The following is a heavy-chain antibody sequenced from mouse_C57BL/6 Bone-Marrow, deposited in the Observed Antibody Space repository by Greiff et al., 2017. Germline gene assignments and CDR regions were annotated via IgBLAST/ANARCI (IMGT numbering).Heavy chain of an antibody. V-gene: IGHV5-12*01. D-gene: IGHD2-4*01. Sequence: VQLVESGGGLVQPGGSLKLSCAASGFTFSDYYMYWVRQTPEKRLEWVAYISNGGGSTYYPDTVKGRFTISRDNAKNTLYLQMSRLKSEDTAMYYCARGIYYDAWFAYWGQGTLVTVSA. J-gene: IGHJ3*01. CDR2: ISNGGGST. CDR3: ARGIYYDAWFAY. CDR1: GFTFSDYY.